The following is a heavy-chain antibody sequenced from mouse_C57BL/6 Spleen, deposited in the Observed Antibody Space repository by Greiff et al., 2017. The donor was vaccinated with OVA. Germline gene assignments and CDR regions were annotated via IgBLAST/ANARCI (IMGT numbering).Heavy chain of an antibody. D-gene: IGHD2-10*02. V-gene: IGHV1-78*01. CDR1: GYTFTDHT. CDR2: IYPRDGST. CDR3: ARSQYDYDAMDD. J-gene: IGHJ4*01. Sequence: QVQLQQPGAELVKPGASVKISCKASGYTFTDHTIHWLKQRPALGLEWIGYIYPRDGSTKYNEKFKGKATLTADKSSSTAYMHLNSLTAEDSAVYYCARSQYDYDAMDDWGQGTTVTVSS.